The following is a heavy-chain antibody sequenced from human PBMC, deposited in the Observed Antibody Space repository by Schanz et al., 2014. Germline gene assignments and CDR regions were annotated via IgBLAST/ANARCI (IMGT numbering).Heavy chain of an antibody. CDR3: ARSGSSNWYFFDY. D-gene: IGHD6-13*01. V-gene: IGHV1-18*01. Sequence: QVQLVQSGAEVKKPGASVKVSCKASGYTFTDYGVIWVRQAPGQGLEWMGWINPNSGTTNYAQKFQGWVTMTRDTLASTAYMEVSSLRSEDTAVYYCARSGSSNWYFFDYWGQGTLVTVSS. CDR2: INPNSGTT. J-gene: IGHJ4*02. CDR1: GYTFTDYG.